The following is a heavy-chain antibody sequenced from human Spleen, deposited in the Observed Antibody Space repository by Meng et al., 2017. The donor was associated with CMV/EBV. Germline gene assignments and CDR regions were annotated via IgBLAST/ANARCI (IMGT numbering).Heavy chain of an antibody. CDR1: GFNVSGSA. Sequence: CAVFGFNVSGSAMHWVRQIAGKGGEWVGRIRSKANSYATEYGASVKGRFTISRDDSKYTAYLQMNSLKIEDTAVYYCTNYGDYDIYWGQGSLVTVSS. V-gene: IGHV3-73*01. CDR2: IRSKANSYAT. CDR3: TNYGDYDIY. J-gene: IGHJ4*02. D-gene: IGHD4-17*01.